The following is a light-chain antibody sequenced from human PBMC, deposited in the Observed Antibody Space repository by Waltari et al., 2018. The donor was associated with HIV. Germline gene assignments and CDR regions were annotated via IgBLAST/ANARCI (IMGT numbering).Light chain of an antibody. CDR3: QSFDRLSALPI. V-gene: IGLV1-40*01. CDR1: RSTNFGTTYD. J-gene: IGLJ2*01. CDR2: TNT. Sequence: QSALTQPPSVSGAPGQRVTISCTGLRSTNFGTTYDVHWYQHLPGTGPRLIISTNTNRPSGVPDRFSASKSGTSASLTITGLQAEDEATYYCQSFDRLSALPIVGGGTMVTV.